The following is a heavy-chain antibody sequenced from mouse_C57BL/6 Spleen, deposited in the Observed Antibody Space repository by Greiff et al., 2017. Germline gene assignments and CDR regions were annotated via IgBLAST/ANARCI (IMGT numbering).Heavy chain of an antibody. D-gene: IGHD1-1*01. CDR2: ISRGSGYT. J-gene: IGHJ2*01. V-gene: IGHV5-6*01. CDR3: ARGEYYGSSFDY. Sequence: EVKVVESGGDLVKPGGSLKLSCAASGFTFSSYGMSWVRQTPDKRLEWVATISRGSGYTYYPDSVKGRFTISRDNAKNTQYLQLSSLKSEDTAMYYCARGEYYGSSFDYWGQGTTLTVSS. CDR1: GFTFSSYG.